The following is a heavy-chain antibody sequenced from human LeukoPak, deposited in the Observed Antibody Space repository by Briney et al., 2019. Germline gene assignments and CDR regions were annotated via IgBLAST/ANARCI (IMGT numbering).Heavy chain of an antibody. CDR1: GFIFHIHG. CDR3: ARDISYGSDSYNNYGMDV. D-gene: IGHD3-10*01. Sequence: SLRLSCAASGFIFHIHGMHWVRPAPGQGLKWVAFIWIDGTNETYADSVKGRFTTCRDNSTNTLDLQMNSLRAEDTAVYYCARDISYGSDSYNNYGMDVWGQGATVTVSS. V-gene: IGHV3-33*01. J-gene: IGHJ6*02. CDR2: IWIDGTNE.